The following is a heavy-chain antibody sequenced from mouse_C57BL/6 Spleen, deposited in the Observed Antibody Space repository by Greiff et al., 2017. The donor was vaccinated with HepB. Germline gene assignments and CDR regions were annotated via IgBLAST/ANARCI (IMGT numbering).Heavy chain of an antibody. CDR3: ARGPLITTVVDWYFDV. D-gene: IGHD1-1*01. CDR2: IYPGSGST. J-gene: IGHJ1*03. Sequence: VQLQQPGAELVKPGASVKMSCKASGYTFTSYWITWVKQRPGQGLEWIGDIYPGSGSTNYNEKFKSKATLTVDTSSSTAYMQLSSLTSEDSAVYYCARGPLITTVVDWYFDVWGTGTTVTVSS. V-gene: IGHV1-55*01. CDR1: GYTFTSYW.